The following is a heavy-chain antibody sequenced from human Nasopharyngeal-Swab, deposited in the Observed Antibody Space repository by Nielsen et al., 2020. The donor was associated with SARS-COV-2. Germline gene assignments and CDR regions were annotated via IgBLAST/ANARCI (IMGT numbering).Heavy chain of an antibody. Sequence: GESLKISCAVSGFTFSSYAMSWVRQAPGKGLEWVSAISGSGGSTYYADSVKGRFTISRDNSKNTLYLQMNSLRAEDTAVYYCAKTSSSSWRIHFDYWGQGTLVTVSS. CDR2: ISGSGGST. D-gene: IGHD6-13*01. J-gene: IGHJ4*02. V-gene: IGHV3-23*01. CDR1: GFTFSSYA. CDR3: AKTSSSSWRIHFDY.